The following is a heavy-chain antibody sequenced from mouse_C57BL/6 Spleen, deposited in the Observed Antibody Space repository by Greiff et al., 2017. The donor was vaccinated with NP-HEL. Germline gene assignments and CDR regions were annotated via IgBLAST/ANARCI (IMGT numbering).Heavy chain of an antibody. J-gene: IGHJ2*01. D-gene: IGHD1-1*01. CDR2: IDPSDSYT. V-gene: IGHV1-69*01. CDR3: ARRGWDYVWYFDY. CDR1: GYTFTSYW. Sequence: QQSCKASGYTFTSYWMHWVKQRPGQGLEWIGEIDPSDSYTNYNQKFKGKSTLTVDKSSSTAYMQLSSLTSEDSAVYYCARRGWDYVWYFDYWGQGTTLTVSS.